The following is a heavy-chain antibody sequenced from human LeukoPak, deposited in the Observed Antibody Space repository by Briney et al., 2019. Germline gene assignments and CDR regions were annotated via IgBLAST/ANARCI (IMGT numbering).Heavy chain of an antibody. CDR3: AAEEYQLSHAFDI. CDR2: IHYDGSNK. Sequence: GGSLSLSCAASGFTFNRQGMHWVRQAPGKGLEWVAFIHYDGSNKYYGDSVKGRFTISRDNSKNTLYLQMNSLRTEDTAVYFRAAEEYQLSHAFDIWGQGTMVTVSS. CDR1: GFTFNRQG. J-gene: IGHJ3*02. D-gene: IGHD2-2*01. V-gene: IGHV3-30*02.